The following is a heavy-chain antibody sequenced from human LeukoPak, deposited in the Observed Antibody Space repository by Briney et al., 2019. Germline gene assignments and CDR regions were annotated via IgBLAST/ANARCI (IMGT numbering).Heavy chain of an antibody. CDR3: ARTYNRFYYYYMDV. CDR1: GGSISSCY. J-gene: IGHJ6*03. Sequence: SETLSLTCTVSGGSISSCYWSWIRQPPGKGLEWIGYIYYSGSTNYNPSLKSRVTISVDTSKNQFSLKLSSVTAADTAVYYCARTYNRFYYYYMDVWGKGTTVTVSS. V-gene: IGHV4-59*12. D-gene: IGHD1-1*01. CDR2: IYYSGST.